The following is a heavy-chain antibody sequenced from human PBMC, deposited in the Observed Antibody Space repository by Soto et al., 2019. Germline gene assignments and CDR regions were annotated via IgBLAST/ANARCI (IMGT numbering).Heavy chain of an antibody. CDR3: TSAYGDENS. CDR2: ISAYNGDT. J-gene: IGHJ4*02. D-gene: IGHD4-17*01. CDR1: ASIFTRYG. Sequence: QVQLEQSGVEVKKPGASVRVACKTSASIFTRYGFSWVRQAPGQGLEWMGWISAYNGDTKYAQNFQGRVTMTTDTSTRTAYMELRTLRIDDPAVYYCTSAYGDENSWGQGTLVTVAS. V-gene: IGHV1-18*01.